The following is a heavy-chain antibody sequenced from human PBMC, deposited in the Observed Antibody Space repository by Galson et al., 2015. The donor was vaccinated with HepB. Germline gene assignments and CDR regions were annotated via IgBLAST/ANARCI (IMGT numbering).Heavy chain of an antibody. D-gene: IGHD4-17*01. Sequence: SLRLSCAASGVTLSNAWMSWVHQAPGKGLEWVGRIKRKSDGGTTDYAAPVKGRFTISRDDSKNTLSLQMNSLRTEDTAVYYCTIEGDQDYGDYLGAFDIWGQGTMVTVSS. CDR1: GVTLSNAW. J-gene: IGHJ3*02. V-gene: IGHV3-15*01. CDR3: TIEGDQDYGDYLGAFDI. CDR2: IKRKSDGGTT.